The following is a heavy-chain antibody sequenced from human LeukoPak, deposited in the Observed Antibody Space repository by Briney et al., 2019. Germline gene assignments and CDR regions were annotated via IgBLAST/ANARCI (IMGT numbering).Heavy chain of an antibody. CDR3: ARHVFYDILTGYFDY. J-gene: IGHJ4*02. CDR1: GGSISSYY. CDR2: IYYSGST. Sequence: SETLSLTCTVSGGSISSYYWSWIRQPPGKGLEWIGYIYYSGSTNYNPSLKSRVTISVDTSKNQFSLKLSSVTAADTAVYYCARHVFYDILTGYFDYWGQGPLVPVS. D-gene: IGHD3-9*01. V-gene: IGHV4-59*01.